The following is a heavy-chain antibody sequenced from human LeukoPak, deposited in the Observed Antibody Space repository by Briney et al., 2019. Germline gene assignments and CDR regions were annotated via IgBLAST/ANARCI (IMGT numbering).Heavy chain of an antibody. V-gene: IGHV4-61*08. D-gene: IGHD2-2*01. Sequence: TSETLSLTCAVSGGSISSGGYYWSWIRQPPGKGLEWIGYIYYSGSTNYNPSLKSRVTISVDTSKNQFSLKLSSVTAADTAVYYCARFHNCSSTSCSVGWRPYDAFDIWGQGTMVTVSS. CDR1: GGSISSGGYY. CDR3: ARFHNCSSTSCSVGWRPYDAFDI. J-gene: IGHJ3*02. CDR2: IYYSGST.